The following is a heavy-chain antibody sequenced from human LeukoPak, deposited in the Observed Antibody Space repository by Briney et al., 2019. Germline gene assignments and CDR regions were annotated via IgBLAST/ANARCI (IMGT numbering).Heavy chain of an antibody. CDR1: GFTFSSYS. V-gene: IGHV3-21*01. Sequence: GGSLRLSCAASGFTFSSYSMNWVRQASGKGLEWVSSISSSSSYIYYADSVKGRFTISRDNAKNSLYLQMNSLRAEDTAVYYCARVGVLGDYSDYWGQGTLVTVSS. D-gene: IGHD3-16*01. CDR3: ARVGVLGDYSDY. J-gene: IGHJ4*02. CDR2: ISSSSSYI.